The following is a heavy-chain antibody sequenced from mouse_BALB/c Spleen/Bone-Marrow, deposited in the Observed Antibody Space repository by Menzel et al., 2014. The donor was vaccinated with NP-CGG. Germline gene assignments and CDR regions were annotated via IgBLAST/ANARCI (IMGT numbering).Heavy chain of an antibody. CDR2: IHPNSGNT. J-gene: IGHJ1*01. CDR3: AREKIYGNYLWYFDV. V-gene: IGHV1S130*01. CDR1: GYTFASSW. Sequence: QVQLQQSGSVLVRPGASVKLSCKASGYTFASSWMHWAKQRPGQGLEWIGEIHPNSGNTNYNEKFKGKATLTVDTSSSTAYVDLSSLTSEDSAVYYCAREKIYGNYLWYFDVWGEGTTVTVSS. D-gene: IGHD2-1*01.